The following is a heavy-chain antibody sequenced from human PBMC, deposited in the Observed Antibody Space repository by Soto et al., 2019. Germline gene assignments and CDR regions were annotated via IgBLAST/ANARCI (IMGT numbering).Heavy chain of an antibody. CDR1: GGTFSSYT. Sequence: QVQLVQSGAEVKKRGSSMKVSCKASGGTFSSYTISWVRQAPGQGLEWMGRIIPILGIANYAQKFQGRVTITADKSTSTAYMELSSLRSEDTAVYYCARAPIGDYFDYWGQGTLVTVSS. V-gene: IGHV1-69*02. D-gene: IGHD3-10*01. CDR2: IIPILGIA. CDR3: ARAPIGDYFDY. J-gene: IGHJ4*02.